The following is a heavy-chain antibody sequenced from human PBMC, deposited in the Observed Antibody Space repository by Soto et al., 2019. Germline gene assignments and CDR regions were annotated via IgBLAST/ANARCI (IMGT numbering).Heavy chain of an antibody. CDR3: ARGRYGDY. Sequence: QVHLVQSGAEVKKPGASVKVSCKGSGYTFTSYGITWVRQAPGQGLEWMGWISAHNGNTDYAQKLEGRVTVTRDTSTSTAYMELSSLRSDDTAVYYCARGRYGDYWGQGALVTVSS. V-gene: IGHV1-18*01. CDR1: GYTFTSYG. D-gene: IGHD1-1*01. CDR2: ISAHNGNT. J-gene: IGHJ4*02.